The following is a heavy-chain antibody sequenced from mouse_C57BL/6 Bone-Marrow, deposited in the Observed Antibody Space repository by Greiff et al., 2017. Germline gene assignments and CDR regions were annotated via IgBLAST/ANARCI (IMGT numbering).Heavy chain of an antibody. J-gene: IGHJ3*01. CDR2: IYPGDGDT. CDR1: GYAFSSSW. Sequence: QVQLQQSGPELVKPGASVKISCKASGYAFSSSWMNWVKQRPGKGLEWIGRIYPGDGDTNYNGKFKGKATLTADKSSSTAYMQLSSLTSEDSAVXFCARLRTSDETYWGQGTLVTVSA. V-gene: IGHV1-82*01. CDR3: ARLRTSDETY.